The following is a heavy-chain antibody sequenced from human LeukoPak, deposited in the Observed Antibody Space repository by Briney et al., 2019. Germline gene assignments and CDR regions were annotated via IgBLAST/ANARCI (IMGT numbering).Heavy chain of an antibody. D-gene: IGHD3-3*01. V-gene: IGHV1-69*01. CDR3: ARDLRKNYDFWSGKGIYFDY. Sequence: SVKVSCKASGGTFSSYAISWVRQAPGQGLEWMGGIIPIFGTANYAQKFQGRVTITADESTSTAYMELSSLRSEDTAVYYCARDLRKNYDFWSGKGIYFDYWGQGTLVTVSS. J-gene: IGHJ4*02. CDR2: IIPIFGTA. CDR1: GGTFSSYA.